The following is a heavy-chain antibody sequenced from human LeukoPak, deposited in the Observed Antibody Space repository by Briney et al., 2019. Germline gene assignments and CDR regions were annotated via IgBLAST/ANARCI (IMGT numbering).Heavy chain of an antibody. D-gene: IGHD1-14*01. Sequence: PGGSLRLSCVDSGLTFSSYGMSWVRQAPGKGLEWVSFISASGGSTYYADSVKGRFTISRDNSKNTLFLQMNGLRAEDTAVYYCAIEPSAPGGSRTDYWGQGTLVTVSS. CDR1: GLTFSSYG. CDR3: AIEPSAPGGSRTDY. V-gene: IGHV3-23*01. J-gene: IGHJ4*02. CDR2: ISASGGST.